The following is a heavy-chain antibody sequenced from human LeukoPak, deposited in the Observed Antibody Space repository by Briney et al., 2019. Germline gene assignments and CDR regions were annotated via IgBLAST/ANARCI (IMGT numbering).Heavy chain of an antibody. Sequence: GWSLRLSCAASGFTFDDYAMSWVRQAPGKGLEWVSGINWNGGSTGYADSVKGRFTISRDNAKNSLYLQMNSLRAEDTALYYCARRGYDFWSGYYTYYFDYWGQGTLVTVSS. J-gene: IGHJ4*02. CDR1: GFTFDDYA. CDR3: ARRGYDFWSGYYTYYFDY. CDR2: INWNGGST. V-gene: IGHV3-20*04. D-gene: IGHD3-3*01.